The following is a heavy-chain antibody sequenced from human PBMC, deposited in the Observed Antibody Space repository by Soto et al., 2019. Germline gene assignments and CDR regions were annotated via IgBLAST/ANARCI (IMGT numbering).Heavy chain of an antibody. J-gene: IGHJ3*02. CDR3: ARPASLGTADAFDI. V-gene: IGHV5-51*01. Sequence: PGEPQRIWYSVSGYSCVNYFIGWVRQMPGKGLEWMGIIYPGDSDTRYSPSFQGQVTISADKSISTAYLQWSSLKASDTAMYYCARPASLGTADAFDIWGQGTMVTVSS. CDR2: IYPGDSDT. CDR1: GYSCVNYF. D-gene: IGHD1-1*01.